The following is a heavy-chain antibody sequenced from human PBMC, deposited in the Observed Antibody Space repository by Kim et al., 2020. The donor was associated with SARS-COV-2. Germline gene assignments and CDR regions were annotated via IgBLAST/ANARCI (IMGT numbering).Heavy chain of an antibody. CDR1: GFTFSSYS. D-gene: IGHD4-17*01. CDR2: ISSSSSYI. V-gene: IGHV3-21*01. CDR3: ARLYRSYGDPAYYYYYGMDV. J-gene: IGHJ6*02. Sequence: GGSLRLSCAASGFTFSSYSMNWVRQAPGKGLEWVSSISSSSSYIYYADSVKGRFTISRDNAKNSLYLQMNSLRAEDTAVYYCARLYRSYGDPAYYYYYGMDVWGQGTTVTVSS.